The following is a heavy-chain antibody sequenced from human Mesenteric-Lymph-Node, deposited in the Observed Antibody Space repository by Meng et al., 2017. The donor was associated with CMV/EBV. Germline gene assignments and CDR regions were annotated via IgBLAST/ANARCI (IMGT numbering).Heavy chain of an antibody. CDR2: ISSSSSYM. Sequence: PCASLRLACAAAGFTFSRYSMDWVRPAPGKRVEWVSSISSSSSYMYYADSVKSRFTISRDNAKTSLYLQMNSLRAEDTAVYYCASYHWGQGTLVTVSS. CDR1: GFTFSRYS. D-gene: IGHD6-6*01. J-gene: IGHJ5*02. V-gene: IGHV3-21*01. CDR3: ASYH.